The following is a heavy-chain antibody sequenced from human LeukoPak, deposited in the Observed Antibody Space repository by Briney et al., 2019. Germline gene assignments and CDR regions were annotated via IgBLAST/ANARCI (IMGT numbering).Heavy chain of an antibody. CDR3: ARYSSSSGGASYYLDY. V-gene: IGHV3-74*01. CDR1: GFSLRNYW. Sequence: PGGSLRLSCAASGFSLRNYWMLWVRPVPGKRLVWVSRIGGDGGVTNYADSVKGRFTISRDNAKNTLFLQSNGLRAEDTAVYYCARYSSSSGGASYYLDYWGHGTLVTVSS. CDR2: IGGDGGVT. J-gene: IGHJ4*01. D-gene: IGHD6-6*01.